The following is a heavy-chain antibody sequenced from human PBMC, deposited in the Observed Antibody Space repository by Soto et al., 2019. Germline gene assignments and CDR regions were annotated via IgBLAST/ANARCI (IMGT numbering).Heavy chain of an antibody. D-gene: IGHD1-7*01. CDR1: GYRFTSYW. V-gene: IGHV5-51*01. J-gene: IGHJ1*01. Sequence: GESLKFSCKGSGYRFTSYWIAWVRQMPGKGLEWMGIIYPGDSDARYSPSFQGQVTISVDKSISTAYLQWSSLKASDTAMYYCARTGTTDPEYFQHWGQGTLVTVSS. CDR3: ARTGTTDPEYFQH. CDR2: IYPGDSDA.